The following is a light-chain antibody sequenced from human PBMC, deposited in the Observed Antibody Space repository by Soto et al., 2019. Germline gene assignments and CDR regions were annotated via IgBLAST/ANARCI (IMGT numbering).Light chain of an antibody. CDR1: QSISSY. V-gene: IGKV1-39*01. CDR3: KQSYSTPPIT. CDR2: AAS. J-gene: IGKJ5*01. Sequence: DIQMTQSPSSLSASVGDRVTITCRASQSISSYLNWYQQKPGKAPKLLIYAASSLQSGVPSRFSGSGSGTDSTLTISSLQPEDFATDYCKQSYSTPPITFGQGTRLEIK.